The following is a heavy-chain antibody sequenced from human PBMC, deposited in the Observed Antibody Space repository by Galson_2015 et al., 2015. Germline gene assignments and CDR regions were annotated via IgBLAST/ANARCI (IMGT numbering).Heavy chain of an antibody. J-gene: IGHJ3*02. D-gene: IGHD6-19*01. CDR2: TYYRSKWYN. CDR3: ARWCRGSGWYAAPGSCAFDI. Sequence: CAISGDSVSSNSAAWSWIRQSPSRGLEWLGRTYYRSKWYNDYAVSVRSRITINPDTSKNQFSLQLNSVTPEDTAVYYCARWCRGSGWYAAPGSCAFDIWGQGTMVTVSS. CDR1: GDSVSSNSAA. V-gene: IGHV6-1*01.